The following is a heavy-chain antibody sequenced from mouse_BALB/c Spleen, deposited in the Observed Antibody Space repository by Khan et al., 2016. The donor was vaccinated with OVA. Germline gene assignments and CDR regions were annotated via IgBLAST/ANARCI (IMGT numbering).Heavy chain of an antibody. CDR1: GYTFTSYW. J-gene: IGHJ4*01. D-gene: IGHD1-1*01. CDR3: ARENYYGRSCYTRDD. V-gene: IGHV1S41*01. CDR2: IAPGSSNA. Sequence: DLVKPGASVKLSCKASGYTFTSYWINWIQQRPGQGLEWIGRIAPGSSNAHYNDMFKGKATLTVDKSSSTAYSQLSSLSSEDSAVYCCARENYYGRSCYTRDDWGQGTSGTVSS.